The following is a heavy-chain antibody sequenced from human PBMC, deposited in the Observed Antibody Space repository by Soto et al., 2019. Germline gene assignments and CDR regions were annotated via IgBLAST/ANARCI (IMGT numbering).Heavy chain of an antibody. V-gene: IGHV3-21*06. CDR2: ISSSSDYI. CDR3: ARARVYATGPLDF. CDR1: GFTFSNYA. D-gene: IGHD6-13*01. J-gene: IGHJ4*02. Sequence: PGGSLRLSCAASGFTFSNYAMSWVRQAPGKGLEWVSSISSSSDYIYYADSMKGRVTISRDNAKNSLFLDMNSLTGEDTAVYYCARARVYATGPLDFWGQGTLVTVSS.